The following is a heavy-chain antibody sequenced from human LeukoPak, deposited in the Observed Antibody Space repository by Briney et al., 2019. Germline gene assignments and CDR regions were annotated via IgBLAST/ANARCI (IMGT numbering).Heavy chain of an antibody. D-gene: IGHD4/OR15-4a*01. CDR2: IYSDNT. CDR3: ARRAGAYSHPYDY. V-gene: IGHV3-53*01. J-gene: IGHJ4*02. CDR1: GFTVSSNS. Sequence: GGSLRLSCTVSGFTVSSNSMSWVRQAPGKGLEWVSFIYSDNTHYTDSVKGRFTISRDNSKNTLYLQMNSLRAEDTAVYYCARRAGAYSHPYDYWGQGTLVTVSS.